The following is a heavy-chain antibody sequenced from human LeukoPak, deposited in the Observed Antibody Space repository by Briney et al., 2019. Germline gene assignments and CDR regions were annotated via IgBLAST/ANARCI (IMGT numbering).Heavy chain of an antibody. CDR2: TSGSGGST. J-gene: IGHJ5*02. D-gene: IGHD2-2*01. CDR3: AKLGYCSSTSCSEGWFDP. V-gene: IGHV3-23*01. Sequence: GGSLRLSCAASGFTFSSYAMSWVRQAPGKGLEWVSATSGSGGSTYYADSVKGRFTISRDNSKNTLFLQMNSLRAEDTAVYYCAKLGYCSSTSCSEGWFDPWGQGTLVTVSS. CDR1: GFTFSSYA.